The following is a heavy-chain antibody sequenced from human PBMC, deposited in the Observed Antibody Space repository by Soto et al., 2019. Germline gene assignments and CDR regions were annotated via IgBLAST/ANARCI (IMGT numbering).Heavy chain of an antibody. CDR3: ARSLVVPASNYYYGMDV. CDR2: IYPGDSDT. J-gene: IGHJ6*02. CDR1: EYSFTKYW. V-gene: IGHV5-51*01. D-gene: IGHD2-2*01. Sequence: GESLKLSCTGSEYSFTKYWIGWVRQMPGKGLEWMGIIYPGDSDTRYSPSFEGQVTISADKSISTAYLQWSSLKASDTAMYYCARSLVVPASNYYYGMDVWGQGTTVTVSS.